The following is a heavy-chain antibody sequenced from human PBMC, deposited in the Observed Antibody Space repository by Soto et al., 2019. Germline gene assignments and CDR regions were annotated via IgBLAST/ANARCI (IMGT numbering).Heavy chain of an antibody. CDR2: IKSKTDGGTT. CDR3: TTDERFYSEAFDY. Sequence: GGSLRLSCAASGFTFSNAWMSWVRQAPGKGLEWVGRIKSKTDGGTTDYAAPVKGRFTISRDDSKNTLYLQMNSLKTEDTAVYYCTTDERFYSEAFDYWGQGTLVTVSS. D-gene: IGHD2-2*02. V-gene: IGHV3-15*01. J-gene: IGHJ4*02. CDR1: GFTFSNAW.